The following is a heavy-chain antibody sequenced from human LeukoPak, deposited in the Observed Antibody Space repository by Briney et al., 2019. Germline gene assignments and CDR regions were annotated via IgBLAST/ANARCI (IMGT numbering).Heavy chain of an antibody. Sequence: ASETLSLTCAVYGGSFSGYYWSWIRQPPGRGLEWLGDIHHSGSTNYNSSLKSRVTISVDTSKNQFSLKLSSVTAADTAVYYCARGPASGPSYDYVWRSYRDRPDDGFDIWGQGTMVTVSS. CDR3: ARGPASGPSYDYVWRSYRDRPDDGFDI. D-gene: IGHD3-16*02. V-gene: IGHV4-34*01. J-gene: IGHJ3*02. CDR2: IHHSGST. CDR1: GGSFSGYY.